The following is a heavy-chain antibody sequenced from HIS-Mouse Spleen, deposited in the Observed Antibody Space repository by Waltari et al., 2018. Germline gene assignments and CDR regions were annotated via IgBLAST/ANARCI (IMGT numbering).Heavy chain of an antibody. J-gene: IGHJ3*02. CDR2: INPNSGGT. Sequence: QVQLVQSGAEVKKPGASVKVSCKASGYTFTGYYMHWVRQAPGQGLEWMGWINPNSGGTTYAQKFQGRVTMTRNTSISTAYMERSRLRSDDTAVYYCARENALDAFDIWGQGTMVTVSS. CDR1: GYTFTGYY. V-gene: IGHV1-2*02. CDR3: ARENALDAFDI.